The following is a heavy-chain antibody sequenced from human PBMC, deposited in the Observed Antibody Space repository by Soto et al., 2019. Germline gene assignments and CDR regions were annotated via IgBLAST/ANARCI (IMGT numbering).Heavy chain of an antibody. CDR1: GFTFSSYA. J-gene: IGHJ6*02. D-gene: IGHD2-21*02. Sequence: QVQLVESGGGVVQPGRSLRLSCAASGFTFSSYAMHWVRQAPGKGLEWVAVISYDGSNKYYADSVKGRFTISRDNSKNTLYLQMNSLRAEDTAVYYCARDEGDYDYNSGMDVWGQGSTVTVTS. V-gene: IGHV3-30-3*01. CDR3: ARDEGDYDYNSGMDV. CDR2: ISYDGSNK.